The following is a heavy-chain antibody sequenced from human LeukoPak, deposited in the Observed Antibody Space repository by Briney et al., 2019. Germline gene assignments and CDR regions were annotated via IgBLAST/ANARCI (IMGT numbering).Heavy chain of an antibody. CDR1: GYTFTGYY. Sequence: SVKVSCKASGYTFTGYYMHWVRQAPGQGLEWMGRINPNSGGTNYAKKFQGRVTMNRDTSISTAYMELSRLRSDDTAVYYCARMIAAAGTSYYYYYMDVWGKGTTVTVSS. V-gene: IGHV1-2*06. CDR2: INPNSGGT. D-gene: IGHD6-13*01. J-gene: IGHJ6*03. CDR3: ARMIAAAGTSYYYYYMDV.